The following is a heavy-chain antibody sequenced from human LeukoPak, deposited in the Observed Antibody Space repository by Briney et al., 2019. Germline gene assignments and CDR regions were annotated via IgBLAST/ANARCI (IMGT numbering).Heavy chain of an antibody. D-gene: IGHD3-22*01. CDR2: IYHSGST. CDR3: ARQPATYYYDSNGYPNAFDI. V-gene: IGHV4-38-2*02. CDR1: GYSISSGYY. J-gene: IGHJ3*02. Sequence: SETLSLTCTVSGYSISSGYYWGWIRQPPEKGLEWIGSIYHSGSTYYNPSLKSRVTISVDTSKKQFSLKLSAVTAADTAVYYCARQPATYYYDSNGYPNAFDIWGQGTMVTVSS.